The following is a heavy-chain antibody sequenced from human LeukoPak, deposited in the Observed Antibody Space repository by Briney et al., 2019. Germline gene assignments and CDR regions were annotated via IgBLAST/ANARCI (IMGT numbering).Heavy chain of an antibody. J-gene: IGHJ4*02. D-gene: IGHD2-15*01. Sequence: SETLSLTCAVYGGSFSGYYWSWIRQPPGKGLEWIGEINHSGSTNYNPSLKSRVTISLDTSKNQFSLKLSSVTAADTAVYYCARKGQQRYCSGGSCYLLYFDYWGQGTLVTVSS. CDR1: GGSFSGYY. CDR2: INHSGST. CDR3: ARKGQQRYCSGGSCYLLYFDY. V-gene: IGHV4-34*01.